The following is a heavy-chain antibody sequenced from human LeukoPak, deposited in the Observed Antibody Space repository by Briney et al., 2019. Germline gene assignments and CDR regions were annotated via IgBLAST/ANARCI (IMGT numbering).Heavy chain of an antibody. V-gene: IGHV3-21*01. CDR2: ISSSSSYI. CDR1: GFTFSTYS. Sequence: KPGGSLRLSCSVSGFTFSTYSMNWVRQAPGKGLEWVSSISSSSSYIYYADSVKGRFTISRDNAKNSLYLQMNSLRAEDTAVYYCARDDGDAFDYWGQGTLVTVSS. CDR3: ARDDGDAFDY. D-gene: IGHD4-17*01. J-gene: IGHJ4*02.